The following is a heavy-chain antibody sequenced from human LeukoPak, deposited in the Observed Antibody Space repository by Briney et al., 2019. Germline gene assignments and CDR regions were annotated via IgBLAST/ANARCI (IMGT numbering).Heavy chain of an antibody. CDR3: AIRSTSGSWSALDI. Sequence: GGSLRLSCAASGFTFSSYSMNWVRQAPGKGLEWVSIIYSGSRTYYADSVKGRFTISRDDSKNTLYFQLNSLRPEDTAVNYCAIRSTSGSWSALDIWGQGTMVTVSS. D-gene: IGHD3-10*01. CDR1: GFTFSSYS. J-gene: IGHJ3*02. V-gene: IGHV3-53*05. CDR2: IYSGSRT.